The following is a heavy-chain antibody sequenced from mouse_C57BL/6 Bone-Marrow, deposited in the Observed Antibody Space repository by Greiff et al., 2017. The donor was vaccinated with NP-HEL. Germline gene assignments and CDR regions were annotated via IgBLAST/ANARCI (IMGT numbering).Heavy chain of an antibody. D-gene: IGHD1-1*01. V-gene: IGHV1-42*01. J-gene: IGHJ2*01. Sequence: EVQRVESGPELVKPGASVKISCKASGYSFTGYYMNWVKQSPEKSLEWIGESNPSTGGTTYNQKFKAKATLTVDKSSSTAYMQLKCLTSEDSAVYYCARSQGITTVVAPYYFDYWGQGTTLTVSS. CDR3: ARSQGITTVVAPYYFDY. CDR2: SNPSTGGT. CDR1: GYSFTGYY.